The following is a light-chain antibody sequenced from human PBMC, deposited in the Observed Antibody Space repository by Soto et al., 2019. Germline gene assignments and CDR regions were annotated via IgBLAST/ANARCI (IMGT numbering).Light chain of an antibody. CDR1: QSVSNSY. V-gene: IGKV3-20*01. Sequence: EIVLTQSPGTLSLSPGERATLSCRASQSVSNSYLAWYQQKPGQAPRLLIYGASSRATGIPDRFSGSGSGTDFTLTISRLEPEAFAVYYCQQYAGSLPYTFGQGTKLEIK. J-gene: IGKJ2*01. CDR3: QQYAGSLPYT. CDR2: GAS.